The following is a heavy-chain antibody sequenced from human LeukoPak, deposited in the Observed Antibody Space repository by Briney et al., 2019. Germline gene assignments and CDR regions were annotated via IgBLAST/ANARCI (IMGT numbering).Heavy chain of an antibody. Sequence: ASETLSRTCTVSGGSISSYYWSWIRQPPGKGLEWIGYIYTSGSTNYNPSLKSRVTISVDTSKNQFSLKLSSVTAADTAVYYCARHPRYSGSEPPMTLAFDIWGQGTMVTVSS. V-gene: IGHV4-4*09. CDR1: GGSISSYY. CDR2: IYTSGST. CDR3: ARHPRYSGSEPPMTLAFDI. J-gene: IGHJ3*02. D-gene: IGHD1-26*01.